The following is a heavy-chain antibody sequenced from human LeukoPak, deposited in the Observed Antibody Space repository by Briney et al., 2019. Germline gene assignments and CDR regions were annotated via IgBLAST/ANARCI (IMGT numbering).Heavy chain of an antibody. Sequence: ASVKVSCKAFGYTFTDHYVHWVRQAPGQGLEWMGWINPKSGDTKYVQKLQGSLTMTRDTSLRTAYMELTRLRSDDTAVFYCATYCGGDCAPGGYWGQGTLVTVSS. CDR2: INPKSGDT. CDR3: ATYCGGDCAPGGY. CDR1: GYTFTDHY. V-gene: IGHV1-2*02. D-gene: IGHD2-21*01. J-gene: IGHJ4*02.